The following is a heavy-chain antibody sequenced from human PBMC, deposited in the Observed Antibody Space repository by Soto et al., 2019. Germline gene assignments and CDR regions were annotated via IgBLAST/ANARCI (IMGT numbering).Heavy chain of an antibody. V-gene: IGHV3-23*01. CDR1: GFTFSSYA. CDR2: ISGSGGST. J-gene: IGHJ3*02. CDR3: AKDLLEWPDAFDI. Sequence: EVQLLESGGGLVQPGGSLRLSCAASGFTFSSYAMSWVRQAPGKGLEWVSAISGSGGSTYYADSVKGRFTISRDNSKNPLYLQMNSLRAEDTAVYYCAKDLLEWPDAFDIWGQGTMVTVSS. D-gene: IGHD3-3*01.